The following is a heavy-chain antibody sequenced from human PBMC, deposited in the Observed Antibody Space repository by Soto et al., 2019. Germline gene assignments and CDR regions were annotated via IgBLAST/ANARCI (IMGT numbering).Heavy chain of an antibody. J-gene: IGHJ4*02. D-gene: IGHD6-13*01. CDR3: ARRGPGTYFDY. Sequence: EVQLLESGGGLVQPGGSLRLSCAASGFTFSSYAMRWLRQAPGTGLEWVSAVSGSGGSTYYADSVKGRFTISRENSKNTLYMQMNSLRAEDTAVYYCARRGPGTYFDYWGQGTLVTVSS. CDR1: GFTFSSYA. V-gene: IGHV3-23*01. CDR2: VSGSGGST.